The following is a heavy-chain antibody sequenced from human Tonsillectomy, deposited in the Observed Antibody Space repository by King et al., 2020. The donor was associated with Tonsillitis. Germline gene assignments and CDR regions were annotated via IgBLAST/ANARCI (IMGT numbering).Heavy chain of an antibody. CDR1: GVSIGRAGYY. CDR2: TYSSGSS. D-gene: IGHD6-19*01. V-gene: IGHV4-61*02. Sequence: QLQESGPGLVEPSQTLSLTCTVSGVSIGRAGYYWTWIRQPAGKGLEWIGHTYSSGSSRYNPSPQSRVTISVDTSKTQVSLKLSSVTAADTAVYYCAGSYSRGWLIIFWGQGTLVTVSS. CDR3: AGSYSRGWLIIF. J-gene: IGHJ4*02.